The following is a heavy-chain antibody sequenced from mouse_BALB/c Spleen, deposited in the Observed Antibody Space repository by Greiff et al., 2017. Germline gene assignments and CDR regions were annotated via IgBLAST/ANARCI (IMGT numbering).Heavy chain of an antibody. V-gene: IGHV5-17*02. J-gene: IGHJ3*01. Sequence: EVQLVESGGGLVQPGGSRKLSCAASGFTFSSFGMHWVRQAPEKGLEWVAYISSGSSTIYYADTVKGRFTISRDNPKNTLFLQMTSLRSEDTAMYYCARWGHYYGSSYGFAYWGQGTLVTVSA. CDR3: ARWGHYYGSSYGFAY. D-gene: IGHD1-1*01. CDR2: ISSGSSTI. CDR1: GFTFSSFG.